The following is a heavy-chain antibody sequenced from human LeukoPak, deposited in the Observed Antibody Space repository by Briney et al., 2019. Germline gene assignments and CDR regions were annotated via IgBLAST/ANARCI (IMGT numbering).Heavy chain of an antibody. Sequence: GSLRLSCVVSGFTFSSYSMIWVRQAPGKGLQWVANMKKDGSETKYVDSVKGRFTISGDNAKNSLFLQMNSLRAEDTAVYFCGRHRSGSGTYFIDYWGQGTLVSVSS. CDR2: MKKDGSET. J-gene: IGHJ4*02. D-gene: IGHD3-10*01. CDR3: GRHRSGSGTYFIDY. V-gene: IGHV3-7*01. CDR1: GFTFSSYS.